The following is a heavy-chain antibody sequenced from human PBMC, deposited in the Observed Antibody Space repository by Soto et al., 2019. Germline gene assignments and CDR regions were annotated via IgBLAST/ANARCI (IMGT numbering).Heavy chain of an antibody. D-gene: IGHD2-2*02. CDR1: GGTFSSYA. CDR2: IIPIFGTA. Sequence: QVQLVQSGAEVKKPGSSVKVSCKASGGTFSSYAVSGVRQAPGQGLEWMGGIIPIFGTANYAQKFQGRVTITADKSTSTAYMELSSLRSEDTAVYYCAGGGSIRPTVHYYYGMDVWGQGTTVTVSS. V-gene: IGHV1-69*06. J-gene: IGHJ6*02. CDR3: AGGGSIRPTVHYYYGMDV.